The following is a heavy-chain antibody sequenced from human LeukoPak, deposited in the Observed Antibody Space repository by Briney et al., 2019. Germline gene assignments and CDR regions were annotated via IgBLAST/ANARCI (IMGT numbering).Heavy chain of an antibody. CDR3: ARDPAIVGAANWFDP. D-gene: IGHD1-26*01. J-gene: IGHJ5*02. Sequence: GGSLRLSCAASGFTFSSYAMTWVRQAPGKGLEWVSAISGSGGSTYYADSVKGRFTISRDNAKNSLYLQMNSLRAEDTAVYYCARDPAIVGAANWFDPWGQGTLVTVSS. CDR2: ISGSGGST. V-gene: IGHV3-23*01. CDR1: GFTFSSYA.